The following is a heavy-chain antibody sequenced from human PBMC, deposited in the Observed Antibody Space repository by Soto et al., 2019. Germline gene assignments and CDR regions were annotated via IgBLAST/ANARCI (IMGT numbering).Heavy chain of an antibody. V-gene: IGHV1-2*04. Sequence: WASVKVACKASGYTFTDSYMHWVRQAPGQGLEWMGWINLKSGSTNYAQKFQGWVTMTRDTSISTVYMELNSLKSDDTAMYYCARVLYYDKRHPLALGYRGPGTLVTVSS. J-gene: IGHJ4*02. CDR1: GYTFTDSY. D-gene: IGHD3-16*01. CDR3: ARVLYYDKRHPLALGY. CDR2: INLKSGST.